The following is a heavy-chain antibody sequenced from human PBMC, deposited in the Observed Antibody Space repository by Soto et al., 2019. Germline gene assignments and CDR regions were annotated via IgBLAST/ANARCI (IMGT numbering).Heavy chain of an antibody. D-gene: IGHD3-10*01. CDR2: IYFSGST. Sequence: PSETLSLTCTVSGDSVASDNYFWSWVRQSPGKTLEWIGYIYFSGSTSYNPSLKSRVTMSVDTSKNQFSLKLSSVTAADTAVYYCAREGSVVRGALLDFWGQGTLVTVSS. CDR3: AREGSVVRGALLDF. CDR1: GDSVASDNYF. J-gene: IGHJ4*02. V-gene: IGHV4-61*01.